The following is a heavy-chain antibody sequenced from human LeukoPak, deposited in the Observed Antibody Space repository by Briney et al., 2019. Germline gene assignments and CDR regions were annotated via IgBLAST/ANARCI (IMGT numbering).Heavy chain of an antibody. V-gene: IGHV3-48*01. CDR2: ISSSSSTI. CDR1: GFTFSSYS. J-gene: IGHJ4*02. CDR3: ARETVTISFDY. Sequence: GGSLRLSCAASGFTFSSYSMNWVRQAPGKGLEWVSYISSSSSTIYYADSVKGRFTISRDNAKNSLYLQMNSLRAEDTAVYYCARETVTISFDYWGQGTLVTVSS. D-gene: IGHD4-17*01.